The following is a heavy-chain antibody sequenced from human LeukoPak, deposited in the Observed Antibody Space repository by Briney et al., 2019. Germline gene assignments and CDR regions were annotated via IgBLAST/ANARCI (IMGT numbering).Heavy chain of an antibody. V-gene: IGHV4-59*01. Sequence: SETLSLTCTVSGGSISSYYWSWIRQPPGKGLEWIGYIYDSGSTNYNPSLKSRVTISVDTSKNQFSLKLSSVTAADTAVYYCARASATKWLRSISYYYYYMDVWGKGTTVTISS. J-gene: IGHJ6*03. D-gene: IGHD5-12*01. CDR3: ARASATKWLRSISYYYYYMDV. CDR2: IYDSGST. CDR1: GGSISSYY.